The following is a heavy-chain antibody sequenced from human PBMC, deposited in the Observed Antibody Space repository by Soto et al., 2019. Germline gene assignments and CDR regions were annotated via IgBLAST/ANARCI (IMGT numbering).Heavy chain of an antibody. J-gene: IGHJ5*02. D-gene: IGHD3-3*01. Sequence: SVKVSCKASGGTFSSYAISWVRQAPGQGLEWMGGIIPIFGTANYAQKFQGRVTITADESTSTAYMELRSLRSDDTAVYYCARDPVFGVVTTNWFDPWGQGTLVTVSS. CDR1: GGTFSSYA. CDR3: ARDPVFGVVTTNWFDP. V-gene: IGHV1-69*13. CDR2: IIPIFGTA.